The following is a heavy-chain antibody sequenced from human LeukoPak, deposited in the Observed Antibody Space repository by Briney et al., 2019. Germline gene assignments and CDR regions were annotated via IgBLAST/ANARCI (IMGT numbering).Heavy chain of an antibody. CDR1: GFTFISYA. V-gene: IGHV3-23*01. D-gene: IGHD2-2*02. CDR2: ITGSGANA. CDR3: AKHGGRGCTVTSCYIDY. Sequence: PGESLRLSCEASGFTFISYAISWVRQAPGKGLEWVSVITGSGANAYYADSVKGRLTNSRDNSKNTVYLQMNSLRAEDTAVYYCAKHGGRGCTVTSCYIDYWGQGTLVTVSS. J-gene: IGHJ4*02.